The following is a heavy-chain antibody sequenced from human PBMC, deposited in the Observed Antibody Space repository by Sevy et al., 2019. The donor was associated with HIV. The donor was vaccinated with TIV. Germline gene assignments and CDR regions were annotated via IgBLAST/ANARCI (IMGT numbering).Heavy chain of an antibody. CDR3: ARDKPQGVVIIPGSMWGGVDY. V-gene: IGHV1-18*01. CDR1: GYTFKTYG. J-gene: IGHJ4*02. D-gene: IGHD2-2*01. CDR2: ISAYSGDT. Sequence: ASVKVSCKTFGYTFKTYGISWVRQAPGQGLEWMGWISAYSGDTNFAQKFQGRVTMTTDTSTSTAYMEWSSLRSDDTAVYFCARDKPQGVVIIPGSMWGGVDYWGQGTVVTVSS.